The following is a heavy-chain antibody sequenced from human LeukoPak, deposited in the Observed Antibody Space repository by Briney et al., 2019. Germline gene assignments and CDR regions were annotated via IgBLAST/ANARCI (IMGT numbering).Heavy chain of an antibody. CDR2: INSDGSIT. Sequence: GGSLRLSCAASEFTFSSNWMHWVRQAPGKGLVWVSHINSDGSITSYADSVKVRFTISRDNAKNTLYLQMNSLGAEDTAVYYCVRSSGYLDYWGQGTLVTVSS. D-gene: IGHD2-15*01. CDR3: VRSSGYLDY. J-gene: IGHJ4*02. CDR1: EFTFSSNW. V-gene: IGHV3-74*01.